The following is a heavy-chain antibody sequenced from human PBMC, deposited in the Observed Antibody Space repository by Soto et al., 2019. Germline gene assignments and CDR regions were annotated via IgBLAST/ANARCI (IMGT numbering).Heavy chain of an antibody. D-gene: IGHD2-15*01. CDR2: ISWDSGNI. CDR3: AKGPCRVGSGYSGSFAY. J-gene: IGHJ4*02. V-gene: IGHV3-9*01. CDR1: GFTFHDYA. Sequence: EVQLVESGGGLVQPGRSLRLSCTASGFTFHDYAIHWVRQVPGKGLEWVSGISWDSGNIGYADSVQGRFTISRDNAKNSRYRKMTSRRPEDTAFYYGAKGPCRVGSGYSGSFAYWGRGTLVTVSS.